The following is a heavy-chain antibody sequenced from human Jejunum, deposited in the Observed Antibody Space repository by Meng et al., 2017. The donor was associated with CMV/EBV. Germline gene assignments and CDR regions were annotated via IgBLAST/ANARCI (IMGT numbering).Heavy chain of an antibody. CDR3: AREQMGAWRGYFDC. V-gene: IGHV3-53*01. CDR1: GLAVSDNP. D-gene: IGHD3-3*01. Sequence: SGLAVSDNPMSWVRQVVGQGLQWVSTLYEGGSAHYAPSVEGRFRISKDNSANMVYLQMNSLGVEDTAVYYCAREQMGAWRGYFDCWGQGILVTVSS. J-gene: IGHJ5*01. CDR2: LYEGGSA.